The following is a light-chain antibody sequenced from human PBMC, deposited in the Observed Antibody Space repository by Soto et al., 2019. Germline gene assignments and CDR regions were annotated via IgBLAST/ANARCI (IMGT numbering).Light chain of an antibody. Sequence: EVVMTQSPATLSASPGERVTLSCRASQNLGSSLAWYQQRPGQAPRLLLYGGSTRATGIPARFSGSGSGTEFTVTINSLQSEDFAVYYCQQYNYWPPYTFGQGTNLEFK. CDR1: QNLGSS. CDR3: QQYNYWPPYT. J-gene: IGKJ2*01. CDR2: GGS. V-gene: IGKV3-15*01.